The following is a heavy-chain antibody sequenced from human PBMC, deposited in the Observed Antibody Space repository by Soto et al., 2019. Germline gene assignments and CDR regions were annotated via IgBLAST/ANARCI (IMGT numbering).Heavy chain of an antibody. V-gene: IGHV4-34*01. CDR1: GGSFSTDY. J-gene: IGHJ4*02. CDR3: ARVLAARASRDFDS. D-gene: IGHD6-6*01. CDR2: INPSGGT. Sequence: QVQLQQWGAGLLKPSETLSLTCAVYGGSFSTDYWSWIRQPPGKGLEWIGEINPSGGTNYNPSLKSRVPISVATSQNQCPLKLSSVTAADTAVYYCARVLAARASRDFDSWGQGTLVTVSS.